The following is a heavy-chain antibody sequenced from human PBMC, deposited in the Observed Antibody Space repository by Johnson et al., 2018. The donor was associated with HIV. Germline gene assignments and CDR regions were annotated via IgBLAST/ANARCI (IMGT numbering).Heavy chain of an antibody. D-gene: IGHD5-12*01. J-gene: IGHJ3*02. CDR2: ISSSGNTI. Sequence: QEQLVESGGGLVKPGGSLRLSCAASGFTFSDYYMSWIRQAQGKGLEWVSYISSSGNTIYYADSVKGRFTISRDNAKNSLYLQMNSLRVEDTAVYYCARDESGYDEGFDAFDIWGLGTMVTVSS. CDR3: ARDESGYDEGFDAFDI. CDR1: GFTFSDYY. V-gene: IGHV3-11*04.